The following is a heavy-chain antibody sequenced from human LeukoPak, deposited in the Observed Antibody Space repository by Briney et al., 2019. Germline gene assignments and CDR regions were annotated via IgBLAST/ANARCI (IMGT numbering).Heavy chain of an antibody. D-gene: IGHD3-3*01. CDR1: GYTFTTYG. CDR3: ARVTYHDFWSIPDNYFDY. Sequence: ASVKVSCKASGYTFTTYGISWVRQAPGQGLEWMGWISNYNGNTNYAQKLQGRVTMTTDTSTSTAYMELRSLRSDDTAVYYCARVTYHDFWSIPDNYFDYWGQGTLVTVSS. J-gene: IGHJ4*02. V-gene: IGHV1-18*01. CDR2: ISNYNGNT.